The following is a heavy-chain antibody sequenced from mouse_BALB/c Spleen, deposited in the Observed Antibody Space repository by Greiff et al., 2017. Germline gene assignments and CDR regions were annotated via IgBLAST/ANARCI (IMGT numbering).Heavy chain of an antibody. CDR2: ISDGGSYT. CDR3: ARGSYDYDVHFDV. J-gene: IGHJ1*01. D-gene: IGHD2-4*01. Sequence: EVKVVESGGGLVKPGGSLKLSCAASGFTFSDYYMYWVRQTPEKRLEWVATISDGGSYTYYPDSVKGRFTISRDNAKNNLYLQMSSLKSEDTAMYYCARGSYDYDVHFDVWGAGTTVTVSS. CDR1: GFTFSDYY. V-gene: IGHV5-4*02.